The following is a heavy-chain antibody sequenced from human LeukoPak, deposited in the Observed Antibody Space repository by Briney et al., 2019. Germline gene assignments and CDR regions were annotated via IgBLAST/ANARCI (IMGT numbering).Heavy chain of an antibody. Sequence: SETLSLTCTVSGGSISSSSYYWGWIRQPPGKGLEWIGSIYYSGSTYYNPSLKSRVTISLDTSKNQFSLKLSSVTAADTAVYYCARSSEGRYYYDSSGYAYYYYYMDVWGKGTTVTISS. V-gene: IGHV4-39*07. D-gene: IGHD3-22*01. CDR1: GGSISSSSYY. CDR3: ARSSEGRYYYDSSGYAYYYYYMDV. J-gene: IGHJ6*03. CDR2: IYYSGST.